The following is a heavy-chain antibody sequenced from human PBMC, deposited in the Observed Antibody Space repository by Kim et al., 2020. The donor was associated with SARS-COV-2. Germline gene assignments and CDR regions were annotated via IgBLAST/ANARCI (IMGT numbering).Heavy chain of an antibody. J-gene: IGHJ4*02. Sequence: SETLSLTCSVSGGSISSNYWSWIRQPAGKGLEWIGRIYPGGSTNYNPSLKSRVTMSVDTSKNQFSLKLSSVTAADTAVYYCASRESGSNYFDYWGQGTLVTVSS. V-gene: IGHV4-4*07. CDR1: GGSISSNY. D-gene: IGHD1-26*01. CDR3: ASRESGSNYFDY. CDR2: IYPGGST.